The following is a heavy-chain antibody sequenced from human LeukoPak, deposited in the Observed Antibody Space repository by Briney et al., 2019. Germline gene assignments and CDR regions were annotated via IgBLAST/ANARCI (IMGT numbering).Heavy chain of an antibody. CDR3: TTGGNVLVAGTRAFDI. CDR1: GFTFNNDW. D-gene: IGHD6-19*01. J-gene: IGHJ3*02. Sequence: GGSLRLSCAACGFTFNNDWMNWVRQAPGKGLEWVGRIKSKIDGGTTDYAAPVKGRFTISRDDSKNTLYLQMNSLKTEDTAVYYCTTGGNVLVAGTRAFDIWGQGTVVTVSS. CDR2: IKSKIDGGTT. V-gene: IGHV3-15*07.